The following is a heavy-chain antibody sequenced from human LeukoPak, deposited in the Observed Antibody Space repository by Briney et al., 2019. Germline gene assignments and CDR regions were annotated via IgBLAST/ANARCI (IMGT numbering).Heavy chain of an antibody. CDR3: AREQWFRWEF. Sequence: GGSLRLSCSASGFSLSDYGMSWVRQAPGKGLEWVSYISSRDNLIYYADSVKGRFTISTDNAKNAVFLQLNRLTVEDTAVYYCAREQWFRWEFWGQGVLVTVSS. D-gene: IGHD3-10*01. J-gene: IGHJ4*02. CDR2: ISSRDNLI. CDR1: GFSLSDYG. V-gene: IGHV3-11*01.